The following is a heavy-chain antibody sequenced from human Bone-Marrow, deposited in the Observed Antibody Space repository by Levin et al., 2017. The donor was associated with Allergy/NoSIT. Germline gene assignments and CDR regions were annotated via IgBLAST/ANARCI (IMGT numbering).Heavy chain of an antibody. CDR1: DFAFGSFW. J-gene: IGHJ5*02. V-gene: IGHV3-7*01. Sequence: GGSLRLSCVVSDFAFGSFWMNWVRQVPGKGLEWVANINQHGSEKSYVDSVKGRFTISRDNARNSLYLQMNSLRADDTAVYYCAASCSSMQCSSSWFDPWGQGTLVTVSS. CDR3: AASCSSMQCSSSWFDP. CDR2: INQHGSEK. D-gene: IGHD2-2*01.